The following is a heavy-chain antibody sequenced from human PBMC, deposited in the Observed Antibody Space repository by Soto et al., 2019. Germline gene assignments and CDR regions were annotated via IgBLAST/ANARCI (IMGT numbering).Heavy chain of an antibody. CDR1: GFSLDDYD. D-gene: IGHD3-22*01. Sequence: SLSLSFEASGFSLDDYDIHWVLQAPWKGLEWVSGISWNSGSIGYADSVKGRFTISRDNAKNSLYLQMNSLRAEDTALYYSAKDINGGYYPYHLDYWGQGTMVT. CDR2: ISWNSGSI. CDR3: AKDINGGYYPYHLDY. J-gene: IGHJ4*02. V-gene: IGHV3-9*01.